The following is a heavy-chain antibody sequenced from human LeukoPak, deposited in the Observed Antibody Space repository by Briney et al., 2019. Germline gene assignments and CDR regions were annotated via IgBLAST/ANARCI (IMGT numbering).Heavy chain of an antibody. CDR2: INPNSGDT. CDR1: GYTFTDYY. D-gene: IGHD1-7*01. Sequence: GASVKVSCKASGYTFTDYYIHWVRQAPGHGLEWMGWINPNSGDTNYAQRFQGRVTLTRDTSISTASMELSRLRSDDTAVYYCATAAAWNYFLVSDYWGQGTLVTVSS. V-gene: IGHV1-2*02. CDR3: ATAAAWNYFLVSDY. J-gene: IGHJ4*02.